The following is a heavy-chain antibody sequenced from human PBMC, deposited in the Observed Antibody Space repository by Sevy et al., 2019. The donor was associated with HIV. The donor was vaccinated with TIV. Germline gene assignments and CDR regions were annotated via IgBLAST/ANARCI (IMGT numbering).Heavy chain of an antibody. CDR3: AKGDVQNTRAGVDP. CDR1: GFIFSNYV. Sequence: GGSLRLSCAASGFIFSNYVMSWVRQLPGKRLEWVSSITISGDITFYGDSVKGRFTVSRDNSKNTMYLHMNSLGAEDTAIYYCAKGDVQNTRAGVDPWGQGTLVTVSS. J-gene: IGHJ5*02. D-gene: IGHD2-21*01. V-gene: IGHV3-23*01. CDR2: ITISGDIT.